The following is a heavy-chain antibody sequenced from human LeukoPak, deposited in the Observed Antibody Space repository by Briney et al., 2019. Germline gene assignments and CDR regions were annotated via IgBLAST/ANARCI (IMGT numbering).Heavy chain of an antibody. J-gene: IGHJ4*02. CDR2: FYNGGST. D-gene: IGHD6-19*01. CDR1: GFTVSSNH. CDR3: ARASQWLAFDD. V-gene: IGHV3-66*01. Sequence: PGGSLSLSCAASGFTVSSNHMSWVRQAPGKGLEWVSVFYNGGSTNYADSVKGRFTISSDNSKNTLYLQMNSLRVEDTAVYFCARASQWLAFDDWGQGTLVTVSS.